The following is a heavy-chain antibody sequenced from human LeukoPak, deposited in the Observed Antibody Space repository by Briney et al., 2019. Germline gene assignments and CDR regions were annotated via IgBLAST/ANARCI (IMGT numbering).Heavy chain of an antibody. CDR3: ARENFGGGGTEGGIDY. CDR1: GFTFSSYA. J-gene: IGHJ4*02. V-gene: IGHV3-30-3*01. D-gene: IGHD2-15*01. CDR2: ISYDGSNK. Sequence: GGSLRLSCAASGFTFSSYAMHWVRQAPGKGLEWVAVISYDGSNKYYADSVKGRFTISRDNSKNTLYLQMNSLRAEDTAVYYCARENFGGGGTEGGIDYWGQGTLVTVSS.